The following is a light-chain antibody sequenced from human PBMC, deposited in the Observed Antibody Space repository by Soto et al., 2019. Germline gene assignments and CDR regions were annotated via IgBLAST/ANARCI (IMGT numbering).Light chain of an antibody. CDR1: QSVSSN. Sequence: EIVMTQSPATLSVSPGERATLSCRASQSVSSNLAWYQQKPGQSPRLLIYGASTRATGIPARFSGSGSGTQFTLTISRLQSEDFAVYYCQQYNNWTPAWTFGQGTKVHIE. CDR3: QQYNNWTPAWT. J-gene: IGKJ1*01. CDR2: GAS. V-gene: IGKV3-15*01.